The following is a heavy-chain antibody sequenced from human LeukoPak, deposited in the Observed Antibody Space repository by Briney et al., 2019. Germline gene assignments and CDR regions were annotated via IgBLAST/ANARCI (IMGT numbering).Heavy chain of an antibody. Sequence: GGSLRLSCAASGFTFSSYWMSWVRQAPGKGLEWVANIKEDGSEKYYVDSVKGRFTISRDNAKNSLYLQMNSLRAEDTAVYYCARDPVRVAVAVLNWFDPWGQGTLVTVSS. CDR3: ARDPVRVAVAVLNWFDP. CDR1: GFTFSSYW. J-gene: IGHJ5*02. V-gene: IGHV3-7*01. CDR2: IKEDGSEK. D-gene: IGHD6-19*01.